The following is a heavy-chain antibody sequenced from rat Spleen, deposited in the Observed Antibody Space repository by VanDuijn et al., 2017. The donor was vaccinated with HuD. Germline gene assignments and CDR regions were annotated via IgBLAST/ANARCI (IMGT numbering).Heavy chain of an antibody. CDR2: ISTSGDNN. Sequence: EVQLEESGGGLVQPGRSLKLSCAASGFTFSNYDMAWVRQAPTKGLEWVASISTSGDNNYYRDSVKGRFTVSRDNAKITLYLQMDSLRSEDTATYYCARHGGLYNWFAFWGQGTLVTVSS. CDR3: ARHGGLYNWFAF. J-gene: IGHJ3*01. CDR1: GFTFSNYD. V-gene: IGHV5-25*01. D-gene: IGHD4-1*01.